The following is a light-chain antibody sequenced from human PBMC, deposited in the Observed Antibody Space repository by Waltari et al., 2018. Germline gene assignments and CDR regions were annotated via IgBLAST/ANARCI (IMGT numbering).Light chain of an antibody. J-gene: IGKJ2*01. Sequence: DIQMTQAPSSLSASVGDRCTITCRASQVIGSWLAWYQQKPGKAPRLLIYAASTLQSGVPSRFSGSGSGTDFTLTISSVQSEDFATYFCQEVNRFPYTFGQGTKLEIK. CDR2: AAS. CDR1: QVIGSW. CDR3: QEVNRFPYT. V-gene: IGKV1-12*01.